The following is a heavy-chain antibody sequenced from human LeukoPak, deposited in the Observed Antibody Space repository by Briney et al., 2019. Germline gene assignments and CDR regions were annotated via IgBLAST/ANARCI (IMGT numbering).Heavy chain of an antibody. CDR1: GDSVSSNSAA. V-gene: IGHV6-1*01. CDR2: TYYRSGWYN. Sequence: SQTLSLTCAISGDSVSSNSAAWNWIRQSPSRGLEWLGRTYYRSGWYNDYAVSVQGRISINPDTTKNQFSLQLNSVTPDDTAIYYCARDRRSFSGWFDPWGQGTLVTVSS. J-gene: IGHJ5*02. CDR3: ARDRRSFSGWFDP. D-gene: IGHD2/OR15-2a*01.